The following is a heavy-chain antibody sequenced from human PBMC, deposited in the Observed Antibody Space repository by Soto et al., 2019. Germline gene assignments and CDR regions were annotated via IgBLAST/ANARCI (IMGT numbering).Heavy chain of an antibody. CDR2: TYYRSEYYY. J-gene: IGHJ4*02. CDR1: GDIVSSNSAA. CDR3: ASNTWNYGTSRDY. Sequence: QVLLQPSGPGLVEPSQTLSLTCVFCGDIVSSNSAAWNWVRPSPSRGLEWLGRTYYRSEYYYNYAESVKSRLTISPDTSKNQFSLQLTSVTPEDTAVYYCASNTWNYGTSRDYWGQGILVTVSS. D-gene: IGHD1-7*01. V-gene: IGHV6-1*01.